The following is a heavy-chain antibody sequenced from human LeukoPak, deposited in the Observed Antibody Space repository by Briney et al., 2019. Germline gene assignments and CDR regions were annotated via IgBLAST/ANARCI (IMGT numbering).Heavy chain of an antibody. CDR3: ARALGYCSGGSCYYGY. Sequence: PSETLSLTCAVYGGSFSGYHWSWIRQPPGKGLEWIGEINHSGSTNYNPSLKSRVTISVDTSKNQFSLKLSSVTAADTAVYYCARALGYCSGGSCYYGYWGQGTLVTVSS. V-gene: IGHV4-34*01. CDR1: GGSFSGYH. J-gene: IGHJ4*02. CDR2: INHSGST. D-gene: IGHD2-15*01.